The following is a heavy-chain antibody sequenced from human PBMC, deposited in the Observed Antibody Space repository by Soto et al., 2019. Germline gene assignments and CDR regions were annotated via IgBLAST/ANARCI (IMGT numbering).Heavy chain of an antibody. J-gene: IGHJ4*02. CDR3: ANGVHDYGSSGYYYGPDY. CDR2: ISYDGSNK. V-gene: IGHV3-30*18. D-gene: IGHD3-22*01. CDR1: GFAFSSYG. Sequence: GGSLRLSCAASGFAFSSYGMHWVRKAPGKGLEWVAVISYDGSNKYYADSVKGRFTISRDNSKNTLYLQMNSLRAEDTAVYYCANGVHDYGSSGYYYGPDYWGQGTLVTVSS.